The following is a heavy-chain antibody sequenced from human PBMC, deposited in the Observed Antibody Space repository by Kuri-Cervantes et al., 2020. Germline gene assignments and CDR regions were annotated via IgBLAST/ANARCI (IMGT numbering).Heavy chain of an antibody. J-gene: IGHJ4*02. D-gene: IGHD2-15*01. CDR1: GYTFTSYD. V-gene: IGHV1-2*04. CDR2: MNPNSGGT. CDR3: ARGSGGSVGDY. Sequence: ASVKVSCKASGYTFTSYDINWVRQATGQGLEWMGWMNPNSGGTNYAQKFQGWVTMTRDTSISTAYMELSRLRSDDTAVYYCARGSGGSVGDYWGQGTLVTVSS.